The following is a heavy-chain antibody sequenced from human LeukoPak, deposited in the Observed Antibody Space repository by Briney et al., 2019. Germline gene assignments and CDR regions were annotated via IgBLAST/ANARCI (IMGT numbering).Heavy chain of an antibody. D-gene: IGHD2-15*01. V-gene: IGHV4-31*03. Sequence: PSQTLSLTCTVSGGSISSGGYYWSWIRQHPGKGLEWIGYIYYSGSTYYNPSLKSRVTISVDTSKNQFSLKLSSVTAADTAVYYCARDIVVVAGKNAFDIWGQGTMVTVSS. J-gene: IGHJ3*02. CDR1: GGSISSGGYY. CDR2: IYYSGST. CDR3: ARDIVVVAGKNAFDI.